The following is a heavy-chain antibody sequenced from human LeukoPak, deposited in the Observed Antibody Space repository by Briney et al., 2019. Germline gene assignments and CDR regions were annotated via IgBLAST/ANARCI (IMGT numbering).Heavy chain of an antibody. CDR2: IRYDGSNK. V-gene: IGHV3-30*02. J-gene: IGHJ5*02. Sequence: GGSLRLSCAASGFTFSSYGMHSVRQAPGKGLEWVAFIRYDGSNKYYADSVKGRFTISRVNSTNTLYLQMNSLRAEDTAVYYCAKDTTPPKAGFDPWGQGTLVSVSS. CDR1: GFTFSSYG. D-gene: IGHD1-14*01. CDR3: AKDTTPPKAGFDP.